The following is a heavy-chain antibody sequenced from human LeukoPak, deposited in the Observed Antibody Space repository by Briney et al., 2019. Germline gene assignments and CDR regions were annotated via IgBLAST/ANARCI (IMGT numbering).Heavy chain of an antibody. J-gene: IGHJ5*02. CDR3: ARDNSVGDIAWWFDA. CDR2: INPTGTTT. CDR1: GYTFINNW. D-gene: IGHD3-10*01. V-gene: IGHV1-46*01. Sequence: ASVKVSCKASGYTFINNWMHWVRQAPGQGLEWVGLINPTGTTTLYAQKFQGRVTLTRDMSTSTYYMELRSLKSEDTAVYYCARDNSVGDIAWWFDAWGQGTMVTVSS.